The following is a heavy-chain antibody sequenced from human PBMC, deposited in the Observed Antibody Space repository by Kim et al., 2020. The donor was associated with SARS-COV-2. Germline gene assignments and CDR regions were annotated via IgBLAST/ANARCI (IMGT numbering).Heavy chain of an antibody. Sequence: SETLSLTCTVSGYSISSGYYWGWIRQPPGKGLEWIGSIYHSGSTYYNPSLKSRVTISVDTSKNQFSLKLSSVTAADTAVYYCARDGHRGSEYNWNYVGWFDPWGQGTLVTVSS. CDR3: ARDGHRGSEYNWNYVGWFDP. J-gene: IGHJ5*02. V-gene: IGHV4-38-2*02. CDR2: IYHSGST. D-gene: IGHD1-7*01. CDR1: GYSISSGYY.